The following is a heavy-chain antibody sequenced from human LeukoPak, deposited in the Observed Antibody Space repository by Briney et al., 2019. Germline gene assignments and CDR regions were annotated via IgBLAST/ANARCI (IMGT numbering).Heavy chain of an antibody. V-gene: IGHV1-46*01. D-gene: IGHD6-19*01. Sequence: ASVTVSFTASGYTFTSYYMHWVRQAPGQGLEWMGIINPSGGSTSYAQKFQGRVTMTRDMSTSTVYMELSSLRSEDTAVYYCARGRYSSGWYLDPWGQGTLVTVSS. CDR2: INPSGGST. CDR1: GYTFTSYY. J-gene: IGHJ5*02. CDR3: ARGRYSSGWYLDP.